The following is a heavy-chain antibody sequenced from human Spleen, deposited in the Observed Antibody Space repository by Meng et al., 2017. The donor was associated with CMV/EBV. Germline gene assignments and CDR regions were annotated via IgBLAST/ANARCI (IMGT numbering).Heavy chain of an antibody. CDR1: GFTFRSHW. Sequence: GFTFRSHWMHWVRQAPGKGLMWVSRVKSDGRGATYADSVKGRFTISRDNAKNTLYLQMSSLTAEDTAVYYCARAESLDVVATIALDFWGQGTLVTVSS. CDR2: VKSDGRGA. D-gene: IGHD5-12*01. J-gene: IGHJ4*02. V-gene: IGHV3-74*01. CDR3: ARAESLDVVATIALDF.